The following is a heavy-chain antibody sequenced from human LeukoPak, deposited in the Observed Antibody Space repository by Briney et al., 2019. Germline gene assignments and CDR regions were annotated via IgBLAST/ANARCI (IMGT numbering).Heavy chain of an antibody. CDR2: ISSSGSTI. V-gene: IGHV3-48*03. D-gene: IGHD3-10*02. Sequence: PGGSLRLSCTASGFTFGDYAMNWVRQAPGKGLEWVSYISSSGSTIYYADSVKGRFTISRDNAKNSLYLQMNSLRAEDTAVYYCAELGINMIGGVWGKGTTVTISS. CDR1: GFTFGDYA. J-gene: IGHJ6*04. CDR3: AELGINMIGGV.